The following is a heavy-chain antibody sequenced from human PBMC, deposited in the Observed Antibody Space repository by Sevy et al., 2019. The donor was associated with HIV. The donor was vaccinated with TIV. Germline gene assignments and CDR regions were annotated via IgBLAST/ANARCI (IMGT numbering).Heavy chain of an antibody. J-gene: IGHJ6*02. CDR3: ARDEVPKWLQTPGYYYYGMDV. CDR1: GFTFSSYS. Sequence: GGSLRLSCAASGFTFSSYSMNWVRQAPGKGLEWVSYISSSSSTLYYADSVKGRFTISRDNAKNSLYLQMNSLRAEDTAVYYCARDEVPKWLQTPGYYYYGMDVWGQGTTVTVSS. CDR2: ISSSSSTL. V-gene: IGHV3-48*01. D-gene: IGHD5-12*01.